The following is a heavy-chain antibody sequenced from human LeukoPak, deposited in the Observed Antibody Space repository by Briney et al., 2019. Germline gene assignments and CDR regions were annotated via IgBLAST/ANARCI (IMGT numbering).Heavy chain of an antibody. CDR2: ISWNSGSI. CDR1: GFTFDDYA. CDR3: ARGHIGFDY. Sequence: GGSLRLSCAASGFTFDDYAMHWVRQAPGKGLEWVSGISWNSGSIGYADSVKGRFTISRDNAKNSLYLQMNSLRAEDTAVYYCARGHIGFDYWGQGTLVTVSS. J-gene: IGHJ4*02. D-gene: IGHD5-12*01. V-gene: IGHV3-9*01.